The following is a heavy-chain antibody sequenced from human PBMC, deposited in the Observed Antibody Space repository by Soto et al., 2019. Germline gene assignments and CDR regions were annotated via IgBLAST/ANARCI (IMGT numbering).Heavy chain of an antibody. CDR3: ASSYGSGYRAFDY. V-gene: IGHV1-69*02. J-gene: IGHJ4*02. Sequence: QVQLVQSGAEVKRPGSSVKVSCKASGDTFNFYSINWVRQAPGVGLAWVGRVNPILSMSNYAQRFQGRVTMSAEKSTSTAYMELRSLRSEDTAIYYCASSYGSGYRAFDYWGQGALVTVSS. CDR1: GDTFNFYS. CDR2: VNPILSMS. D-gene: IGHD3-10*01.